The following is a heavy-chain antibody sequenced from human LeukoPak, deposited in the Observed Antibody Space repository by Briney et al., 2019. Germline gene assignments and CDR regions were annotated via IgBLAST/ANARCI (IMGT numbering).Heavy chain of an antibody. J-gene: IGHJ4*02. CDR3: ARTGAYYSGMYYFDC. Sequence: GASVKVSCQASGYTFNGYYIHWVRQAPGQGLEWMGWINPNTGGTNYAQRFQGRVTMTRDTSIRTAYMELSRLTSDDTALYSCARTGAYYSGMYYFDCWGQGTLVTVSS. CDR1: GYTFNGYY. CDR2: INPNTGGT. V-gene: IGHV1-2*02. D-gene: IGHD3-22*01.